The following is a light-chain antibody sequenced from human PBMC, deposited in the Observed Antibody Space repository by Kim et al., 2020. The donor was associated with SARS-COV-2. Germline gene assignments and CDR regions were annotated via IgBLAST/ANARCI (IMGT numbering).Light chain of an antibody. Sequence: QSALTQPPSASGSPGQSVTISCTGTSSDVGGYNYVSWYQQHPGKAPKLMIYEVNKRPSGVPDRFSGSKSGNTASLTVSGLQAEDEADYYCNSFAGGNTLRLFGGGTQLTVL. V-gene: IGLV2-8*01. J-gene: IGLJ3*02. CDR3: NSFAGGNTLRL. CDR2: EVN. CDR1: SSDVGGYNY.